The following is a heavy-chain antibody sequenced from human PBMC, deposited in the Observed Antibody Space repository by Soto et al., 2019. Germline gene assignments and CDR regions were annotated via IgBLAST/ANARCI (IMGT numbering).Heavy chain of an antibody. Sequence: EVQLVESGGGLVQPGGSLRXXXAXXXXXXXXXXMHWVRQAPGEGLVWVSRINTDGSSTSYADSVKGRFTISRDNAKNTLYLQMNSLRVEDTAMYYCAKRGVDTFGLSYWGQGTLVTVSS. V-gene: IGHV3-74*01. CDR1: XXXXXXXX. CDR3: AKRGVDTFGLSY. CDR2: INTDGSST. D-gene: IGHD3-10*01. J-gene: IGHJ4*02.